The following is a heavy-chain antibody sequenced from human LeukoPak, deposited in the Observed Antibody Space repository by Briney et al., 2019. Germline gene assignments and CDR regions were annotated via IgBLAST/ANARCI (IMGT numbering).Heavy chain of an antibody. V-gene: IGHV3-15*01. Sequence: GGSLRLSCIVSGLSFSTAWISWIRQAPGKGLGWVGRIKSNTDGGTVNYAAPVKGRFTISRDDSKNTVFLQVNSLETEDTAMYFCTTAERRYYSHDFWGQGTLVTVSS. J-gene: IGHJ4*02. D-gene: IGHD3-10*01. CDR2: IKSNTDGGTV. CDR3: TTAERRYYSHDF. CDR1: GLSFSTAW.